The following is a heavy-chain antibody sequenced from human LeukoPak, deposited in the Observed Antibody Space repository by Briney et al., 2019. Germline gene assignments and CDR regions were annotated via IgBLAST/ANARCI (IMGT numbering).Heavy chain of an antibody. CDR3: ARERTRGCNGDICLDGFDI. CDR1: GLTFNNQE. Sequence: PGGSLRLSCVASGLTFNNQEMHWVRQSAGKGLEWVSDIGVDDDTYYSASVKGRYTISRENARNSLYLQMNSLRAEDTAVYYCARERTRGCNGDICLDGFDIWGRGTKVTVSS. D-gene: IGHD2-15*01. V-gene: IGHV3-13*01. CDR2: IGVDDDT. J-gene: IGHJ3*02.